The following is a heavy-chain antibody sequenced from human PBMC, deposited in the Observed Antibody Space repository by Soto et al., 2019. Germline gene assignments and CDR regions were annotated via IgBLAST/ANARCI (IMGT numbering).Heavy chain of an antibody. D-gene: IGHD6-19*01. J-gene: IGHJ4*02. CDR3: ARDQGRQWLVLYHFDY. V-gene: IGHV3-33*01. CDR2: IWYDGSNK. Sequence: QVQLVESGGGVVQPGRSLRLSCAASGFTFSSYGMHWVRQAPGKGLEWVAVIWYDGSNKYYADSVKGRFTISRDNSKNTLYLQMNSLRAEDTAVYYCARDQGRQWLVLYHFDYWGQGTLVTVSS. CDR1: GFTFSSYG.